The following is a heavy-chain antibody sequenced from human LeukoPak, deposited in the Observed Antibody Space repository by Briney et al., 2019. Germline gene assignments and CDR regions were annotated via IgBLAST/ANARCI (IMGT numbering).Heavy chain of an antibody. CDR2: IIPIFGTA. J-gene: IGHJ4*02. Sequence: SVKVSCKASGGTFSSYAISWVRQAPGQGLEWMGRIIPIFGTANYAQKFQGRVTITTDESTSTAYMELSSLRSEDTAVYYCARADRWAAQYDYWGQGTLVTVSP. D-gene: IGHD6-6*01. V-gene: IGHV1-69*05. CDR3: ARADRWAAQYDY. CDR1: GGTFSSYA.